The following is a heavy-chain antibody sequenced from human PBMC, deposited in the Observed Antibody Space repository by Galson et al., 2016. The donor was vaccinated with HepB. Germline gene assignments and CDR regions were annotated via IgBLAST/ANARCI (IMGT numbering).Heavy chain of an antibody. J-gene: IGHJ5*02. V-gene: IGHV4-59*08. D-gene: IGHD3-16*01. CDR2: IYSTGTT. CDR1: GGSISSYY. Sequence: SETLSLTCTVSGGSISSYYWSWIRQPPGKGLEWIGYIYSTGTTTYNPSLNSRVTISVDTSKNHFALNLTSVTAADTAVYYCARQRGSIAAHNWFDPWGQGTLVTVSS. CDR3: ARQRGSIAAHNWFDP.